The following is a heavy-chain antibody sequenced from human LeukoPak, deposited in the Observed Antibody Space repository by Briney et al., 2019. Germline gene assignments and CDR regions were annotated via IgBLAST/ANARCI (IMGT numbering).Heavy chain of an antibody. Sequence: PGGSLRLSCAASGFTFSSYEMNWVRQAPGKGLEWVGEINHSGSTNYNPSLKSRVTISVDTSKNQFSLKLSSVTAADTAVYYCARLSVTAGFYYWGQGTLVTVSS. CDR1: GFTFSSYE. CDR2: INHSGST. D-gene: IGHD5-18*01. CDR3: ARLSVTAGFYY. V-gene: IGHV4-34*01. J-gene: IGHJ4*02.